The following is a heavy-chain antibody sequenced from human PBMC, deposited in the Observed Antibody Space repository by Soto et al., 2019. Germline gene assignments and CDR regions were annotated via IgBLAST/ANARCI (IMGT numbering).Heavy chain of an antibody. V-gene: IGHV3-30*02. CDR2: IWSDGSNK. J-gene: IGHJ6*02. CDR3: ANDYRGYDRGDYYYYGMDV. CDR1: GFNFRNYA. Sequence: GGSLRLSCAASGFNFRNYAMHWVRQAPGKGLEWVAVIWSDGSNKYYGDSVKGRFTISRDNSKNTLYLQMNSLRAEDTAVYYCANDYRGYDRGDYYYYGMDVWGQGTTVTVSS. D-gene: IGHD5-12*01.